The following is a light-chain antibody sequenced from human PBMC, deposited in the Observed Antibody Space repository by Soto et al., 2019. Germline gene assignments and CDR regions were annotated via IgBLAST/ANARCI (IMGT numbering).Light chain of an antibody. CDR2: EAS. CDR3: QQYANSPRT. J-gene: IGKJ1*01. V-gene: IGKV3-20*01. CDR1: QSVTGSY. Sequence: EIVLTHAPGTLSLSPGERASVSCRASQSVTGSYLAWYQQKPGQAPRLLIYEASSRATGIPDRFSGSGSGTDFTLTISRREPEDFAVYYCQQYANSPRTFGQGTKVEIK.